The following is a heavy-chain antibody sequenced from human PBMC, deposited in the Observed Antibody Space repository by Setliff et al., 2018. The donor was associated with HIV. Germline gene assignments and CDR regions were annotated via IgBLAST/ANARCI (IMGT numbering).Heavy chain of an antibody. CDR1: GYTFITNG. V-gene: IGHV1-18*01. Sequence: GASVKVSCKASGYTFITNGITWVRQAPGQGLEWMGWISAYNGNTNYAQNFQGRVTMTTDTSTNTAYMELRSLRFDDTALYFCSTSNNFYYGMDVWGQGTTVTVSS. CDR3: STSNNFYYGMDV. D-gene: IGHD7-27*01. J-gene: IGHJ6*02. CDR2: ISAYNGNT.